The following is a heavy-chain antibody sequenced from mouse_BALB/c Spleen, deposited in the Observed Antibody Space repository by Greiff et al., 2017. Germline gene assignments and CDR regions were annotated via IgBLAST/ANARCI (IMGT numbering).Heavy chain of an antibody. V-gene: IGHV14-3*02. J-gene: IGHJ2*01. CDR3: AHYRYDYFDY. CDR1: GFNIKDTY. CDR2: IDPANGNT. D-gene: IGHD2-14*01. Sequence: VHVKQSGAELVKPGASVKLSCTASGFNIKDTYMHWVKQRPEQGLEWIGRIDPANGNTKYDPKFQGKATITADTSSNTAYLQLSIPTSEDAADYYCAHYRYDYFDYWGQGTTLTVSS.